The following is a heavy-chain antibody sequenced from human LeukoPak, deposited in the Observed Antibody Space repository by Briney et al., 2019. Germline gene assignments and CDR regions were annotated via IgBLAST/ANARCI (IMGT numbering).Heavy chain of an antibody. D-gene: IGHD2-2*01. CDR3: ARERWRYCSSTSCFDAFDI. J-gene: IGHJ3*02. CDR1: GGTFSSYA. Sequence: SVKVSCKASGGTFSSYAISWVRQAPGQGLEWMGGIIPIFGTANYAQKFQGRVTITADESTSTAYMELSSLRSEDTAVYYCARERWRYCSSTSCFDAFDIWGQGTMVTVSS. CDR2: IIPIFGTA. V-gene: IGHV1-69*01.